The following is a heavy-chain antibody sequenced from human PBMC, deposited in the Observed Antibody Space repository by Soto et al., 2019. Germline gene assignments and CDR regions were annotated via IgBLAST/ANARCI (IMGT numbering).Heavy chain of an antibody. CDR3: ASRVGSSWLDY. Sequence: EVQLVESGGGLVKPGGSLRLSCAASGFTFSTYSMNWVRQAPGRGLEWVSSISSSSSHIYYADSVKGRFTISRDNAKHSLYLQMNSLRAEDTAVYYCASRVGSSWLDYWGQGTLVTVSS. CDR2: ISSSSSHI. V-gene: IGHV3-21*01. D-gene: IGHD6-13*01. J-gene: IGHJ4*02. CDR1: GFTFSTYS.